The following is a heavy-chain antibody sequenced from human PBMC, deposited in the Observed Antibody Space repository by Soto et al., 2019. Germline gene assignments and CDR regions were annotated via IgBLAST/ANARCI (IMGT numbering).Heavy chain of an antibody. D-gene: IGHD6-13*01. CDR2: IKQDGSEE. V-gene: IGHV3-7*01. CDR1: GFTFSSYW. CDR3: ARIAASGRGWDV. J-gene: IGHJ6*02. Sequence: EVQLVESGGGLVQPGGSQRLSCVDSGFTFSSYWMSWVRQAPVKGLEWVGNIKQDGSEENYVDSVKGRFTISRDNAKNSMYLQMNRLRVEDTAVYYCARIAASGRGWDVWGQGTTVVVSS.